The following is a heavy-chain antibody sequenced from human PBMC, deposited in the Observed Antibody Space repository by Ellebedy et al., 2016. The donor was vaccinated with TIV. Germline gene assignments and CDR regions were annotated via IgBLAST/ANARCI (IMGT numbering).Heavy chain of an antibody. V-gene: IGHV3-30-3*01. CDR2: ISYDASDI. J-gene: IGHJ6*02. D-gene: IGHD3-3*01. CDR1: GFTFSNYA. CDR3: AREDYDFWSGFQWARFDI. Sequence: GGSLRLSXAPSGFTFSNYAMHWVRQAPGKGLEWMALISYDASDIYYADSVKGRFTVSRDNSKKMLYLQMETLRAGDTAVYYCAREDYDFWSGFQWARFDIWGQGPRSPSP.